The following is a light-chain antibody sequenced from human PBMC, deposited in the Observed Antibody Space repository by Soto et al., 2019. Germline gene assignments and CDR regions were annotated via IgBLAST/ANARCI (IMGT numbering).Light chain of an antibody. CDR3: QQYKNWLSLT. V-gene: IGKV3-15*01. CDR1: QSVSSAN. J-gene: IGKJ4*01. CDR2: GAS. Sequence: EIVFAQPPGTLSLSPGERDTLSCRASQSVSSANIAWYQQKPGQGHRLLIYGASTRATDIPARFSGSGSGTEFTLTISSLQSEDFAVYYCQQYKNWLSLTFGGGTKV.